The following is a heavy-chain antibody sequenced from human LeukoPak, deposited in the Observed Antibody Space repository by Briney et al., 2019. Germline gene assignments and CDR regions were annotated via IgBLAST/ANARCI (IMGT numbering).Heavy chain of an antibody. CDR3: ARDGGVTTVVTHDAFDI. D-gene: IGHD4-23*01. V-gene: IGHV4-30-2*01. CDR2: IYHSGST. J-gene: IGHJ3*02. Sequence: SETLSLTCTVSGGSISSGGYYWSWIRQPPGKGLEWIGYIYHSGSTYYNPSLKSRVTISVDRSKNQFSLKLSSVTAADTAVYYCARDGGVTTVVTHDAFDIWGQGTMVTVSS. CDR1: GGSISSGGYY.